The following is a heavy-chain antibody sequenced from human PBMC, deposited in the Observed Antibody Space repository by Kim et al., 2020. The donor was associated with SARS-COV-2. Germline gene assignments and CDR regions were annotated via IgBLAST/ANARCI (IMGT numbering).Heavy chain of an antibody. CDR2: IKQDGGEK. J-gene: IGHJ4*02. CDR1: GFTFSSYW. CDR3: ARDPLTYYYDSSGYYYEYYFDY. V-gene: IGHV3-7*01. Sequence: GGSLRLSCAASGFTFSSYWMSWVRQAPGKGVEWVANIKQDGGEKYSVDSVKGRFTISRDNAKNSLYLQMNSLRAEDTAVYYCARDPLTYYYDSSGYYYEYYFDYWGQGTLVTVSS. D-gene: IGHD3-22*01.